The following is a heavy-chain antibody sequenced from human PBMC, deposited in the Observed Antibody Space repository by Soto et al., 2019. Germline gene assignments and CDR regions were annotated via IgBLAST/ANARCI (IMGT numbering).Heavy chain of an antibody. Sequence: SETLSLTCAVYGGSFSGYYWSWIRQPPGKGLEWIGEINHSGSTNYNPSLKSRVTISVDTSKNQFSLKLSSVTAADTAVYYCARGSGVEYSGYPFDYWGQGTLVTVSS. CDR3: ARGSGVEYSGYPFDY. D-gene: IGHD5-12*01. V-gene: IGHV4-34*01. CDR2: INHSGST. J-gene: IGHJ4*02. CDR1: GGSFSGYY.